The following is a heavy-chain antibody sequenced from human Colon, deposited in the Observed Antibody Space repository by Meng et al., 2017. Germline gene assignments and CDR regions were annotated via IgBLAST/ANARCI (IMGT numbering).Heavy chain of an antibody. J-gene: IGHJ4*02. Sequence: GGSLCLSCSASGLTFRDAWMNWVRQASGKGLEWVGRIKSKTSGGTIDYAAPVKGRFTISRDDSKNTLYLQMNSLKTEDTAVYYCTHSGSFFGHFGYWGQGTLVTASS. V-gene: IGHV3-15*01. CDR1: GLTFRDAW. CDR2: IKSKTSGGTI. CDR3: THSGSFFGHFGY. D-gene: IGHD1-26*01.